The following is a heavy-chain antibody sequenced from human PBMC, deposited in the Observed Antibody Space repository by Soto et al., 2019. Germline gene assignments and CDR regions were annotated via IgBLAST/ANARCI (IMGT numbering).Heavy chain of an antibody. Sequence: QVQLQESGPGLVKPSEPLSLTCTVSGVSVNSGSFYWAWIRQPPGKGLEWIGFGSYSGTTNYKPSLKRRVTISVDTSRSQISLKVTSLTAADTAVYYCARGATVTQYDYWGQGTLVTVSS. CDR3: ARGATVTQYDY. CDR1: GVSVNSGSFY. J-gene: IGHJ4*02. CDR2: GSYSGTT. V-gene: IGHV4-61*01. D-gene: IGHD4-17*01.